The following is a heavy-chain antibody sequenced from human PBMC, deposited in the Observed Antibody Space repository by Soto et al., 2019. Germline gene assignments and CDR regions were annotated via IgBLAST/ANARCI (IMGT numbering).Heavy chain of an antibody. J-gene: IGHJ6*02. CDR2: IYTSGST. CDR3: ARSWGYCSSTSCSPYGMDV. V-gene: IGHV4-4*07. Sequence: QVQLQESGPGLVKPSETLSLTCTVSGGSISSYYWSWIRQPAGKGLEWIGRIYTSGSTNHNPSLKRRVTMSVDTSKNQFSLKLSSVTAADTAVYYCARSWGYCSSTSCSPYGMDVWGQGTTVTVSS. D-gene: IGHD2-2*01. CDR1: GGSISSYY.